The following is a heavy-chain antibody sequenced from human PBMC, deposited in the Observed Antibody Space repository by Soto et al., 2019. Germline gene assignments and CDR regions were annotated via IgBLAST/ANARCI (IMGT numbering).Heavy chain of an antibody. D-gene: IGHD6-19*01. V-gene: IGHV3-23*01. CDR2: ISCSGGSA. Sequence: EVQLLESGGGVVQPGGSLRLSCVASGFNFKKFAMAWVRQAAGEGLEWVSGISCSGGSASYADSVKGRFSIARDDSKNTVSLQLNSLRVEDTAQYYCAKADGQQWLIPHLDNWGQGTLVTVS. CDR1: GFNFKKFA. J-gene: IGHJ4*02. CDR3: AKADGQQWLIPHLDN.